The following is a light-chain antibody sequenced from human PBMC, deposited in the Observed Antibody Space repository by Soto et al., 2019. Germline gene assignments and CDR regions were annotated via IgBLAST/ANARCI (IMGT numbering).Light chain of an antibody. Sequence: QSVLTQPRSVSGSPGQSVTISCTGTSSDVGGYNYVSWYQQHPGKVPKLMIYDVSKRPSGVPDRFSGSKSGNTASLTISGLQAEYEADYYCCSYAGSYTYVFGTGTKLTVL. J-gene: IGLJ1*01. CDR1: SSDVGGYNY. V-gene: IGLV2-11*01. CDR3: CSYAGSYTYV. CDR2: DVS.